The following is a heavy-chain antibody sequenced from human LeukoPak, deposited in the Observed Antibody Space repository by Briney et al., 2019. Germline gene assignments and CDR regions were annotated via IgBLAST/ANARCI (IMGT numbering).Heavy chain of an antibody. CDR2: IYTSGST. J-gene: IGHJ4*02. CDR3: ASMRSFSGSYSIDY. V-gene: IGHV4-61*02. CDR1: GGSISSGSYY. D-gene: IGHD1-26*01. Sequence: PSETLSLTCTVSGGSISSGSYYWSWIRQPAGKGLEWIGRIYTSGSTNYNPSLKSRVTISVDTSKNQFSLKLSSVTAADTAVYYCASMRSFSGSYSIDYWGQGTLVTVSS.